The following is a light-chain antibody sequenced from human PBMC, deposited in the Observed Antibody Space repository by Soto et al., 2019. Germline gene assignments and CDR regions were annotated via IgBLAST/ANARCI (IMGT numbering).Light chain of an antibody. Sequence: AIQLPQSPSSLSASVGDRVTITCRASQGISSALAWYQQKPGKAPKLLIYDASSLESGVPSRFSGSGSGTDFTLTISSLQPEDFATYYCQQFNSYPTYTFGQGTKLEIK. CDR1: QGISSA. CDR3: QQFNSYPTYT. CDR2: DAS. V-gene: IGKV1-13*02. J-gene: IGKJ2*01.